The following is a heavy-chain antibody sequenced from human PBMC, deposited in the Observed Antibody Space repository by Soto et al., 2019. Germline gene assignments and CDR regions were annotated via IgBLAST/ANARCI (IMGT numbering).Heavy chain of an antibody. J-gene: IGHJ6*02. D-gene: IGHD6-6*01. Sequence: SVKVSCKASGGTFSSYAISWVRQAPGQGLEWMGGIIPIFGTANYAQKFQGRVTITADESTSTAYMELSSLRSEDTAVYYCARVIAARRADYYYYGMDVWGQGTTVTVSS. V-gene: IGHV1-69*13. CDR3: ARVIAARRADYYYYGMDV. CDR2: IIPIFGTA. CDR1: GGTFSSYA.